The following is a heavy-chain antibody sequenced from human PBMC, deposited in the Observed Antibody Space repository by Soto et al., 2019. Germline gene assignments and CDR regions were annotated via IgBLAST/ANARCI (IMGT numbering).Heavy chain of an antibody. J-gene: IGHJ4*02. CDR3: ARYHFGGYAFDS. CDR1: GFIFGENW. V-gene: IGHV3-7*04. D-gene: IGHD5-12*01. CDR2: IKQDGSEK. Sequence: GGSLRLSCAASGFIFGENWMSWVRQAPGKGLEWVANIKQDGSEKRYVDSVEGRFTISRDNTKNSLYLQMNSLVVEDTATYYCARYHFGGYAFDSWGQGT.